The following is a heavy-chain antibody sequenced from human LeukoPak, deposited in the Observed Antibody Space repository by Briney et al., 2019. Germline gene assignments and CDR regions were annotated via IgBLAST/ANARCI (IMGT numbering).Heavy chain of an antibody. Sequence: PGGSLRLSCAASGFTFSSYGMHWVRQAPGKGLEWVAVISYDGSNKYYADSVKGRFTISRDNSKNTLYLQMNSLRAEDTAVYYCARVAPGYWGQGTLVTVSS. J-gene: IGHJ4*02. CDR1: GFTFSSYG. V-gene: IGHV3-30*03. CDR3: ARVAPGY. CDR2: ISYDGSNK.